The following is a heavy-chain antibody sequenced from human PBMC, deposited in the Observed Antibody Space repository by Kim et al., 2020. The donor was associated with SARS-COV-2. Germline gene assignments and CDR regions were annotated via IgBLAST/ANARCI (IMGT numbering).Heavy chain of an antibody. CDR3: ARGGGLRAAFDI. Sequence: ASVKVSCKTSDYTFTSFGITWVRQAPGQGLEWLGWINAYNGKTDYAQKVQGRVSMTTDTATATAYMELTSLRSDDTAVYYCARGGGLRAAFDIWGQGTMV. J-gene: IGHJ3*02. V-gene: IGHV1-18*01. CDR2: INAYNGKT. CDR1: DYTFTSFG. D-gene: IGHD3-16*01.